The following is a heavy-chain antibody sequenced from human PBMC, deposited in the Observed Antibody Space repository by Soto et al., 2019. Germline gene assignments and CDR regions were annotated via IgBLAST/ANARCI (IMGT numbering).Heavy chain of an antibody. CDR1: GFIFDDFA. J-gene: IGHJ4*02. CDR2: ISWNSGST. Sequence: DVQLVESGGGLVQPGRSLRLSCAASGFIFDDFAMHWVRQAPGKGLEWVSGISWNSGSTDYAASVKGRFIISRDNAGNSLYLQMNSLRPEDTALYYCARDTDSDTWNDPFDYWGQGALVIVS. CDR3: ARDTDSDTWNDPFDY. V-gene: IGHV3-9*01. D-gene: IGHD1-1*01.